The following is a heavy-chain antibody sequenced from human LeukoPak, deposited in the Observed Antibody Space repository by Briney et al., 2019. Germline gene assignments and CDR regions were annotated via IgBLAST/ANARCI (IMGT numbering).Heavy chain of an antibody. CDR1: GYTFTSYG. J-gene: IGHJ4*02. V-gene: IGHV1-18*01. D-gene: IGHD3-9*01. Sequence: ASVKVSCKASGYTFTSYGISWVRQAPGQGLEWTGWISAYNGNTNYAQKLQGRVTMTTDTSTSTAYMELRSLRSDDTAVYYCARANFDTLTGWGHFDSWGQGTLVTVSS. CDR2: ISAYNGNT. CDR3: ARANFDTLTGWGHFDS.